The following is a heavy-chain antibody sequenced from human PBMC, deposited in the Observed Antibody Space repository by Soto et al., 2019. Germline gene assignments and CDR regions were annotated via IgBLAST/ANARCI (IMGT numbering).Heavy chain of an antibody. J-gene: IGHJ4*02. CDR1: GYSFTNYD. D-gene: IGHD2-2*01. CDR3: ARYCSSTSCDHYFDY. CDR2: ISPYNGDT. V-gene: IGHV1-18*01. Sequence: GASVKVSCKASGYSFTNYDMSWVRQAPGQGLEWMGWISPYNGDTNYAQKLQGRVTMTTDTSTSTAYMELRSLRSDDTAVYYCARYCSSTSCDHYFDYWGQGTLVTVSS.